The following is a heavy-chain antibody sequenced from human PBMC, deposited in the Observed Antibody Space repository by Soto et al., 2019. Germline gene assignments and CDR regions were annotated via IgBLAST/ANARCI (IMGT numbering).Heavy chain of an antibody. CDR3: AKGGWLEY. D-gene: IGHD2-15*01. CDR2: IVDNGGST. Sequence: EVHLLESGGALVQPGGSLRLSCASSGFTFNTYGMSWVRQAPGKGLEWVSAIVDNGGSTYYADSVKGRFTISRDNSKNTLYLQINSLRADETAVYYCAKGGWLEYWGQGTLVTVSS. V-gene: IGHV3-23*01. CDR1: GFTFNTYG. J-gene: IGHJ4*02.